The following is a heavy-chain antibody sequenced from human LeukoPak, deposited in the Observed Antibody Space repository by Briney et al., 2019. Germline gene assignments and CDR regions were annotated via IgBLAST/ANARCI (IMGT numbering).Heavy chain of an antibody. D-gene: IGHD4-23*01. CDR3: AKEEPTVATGFDY. CDR1: GFIFSDFS. Sequence: PGGSLRLSCAVSGFIFSDFSMSWVRQAPGKGLEWVAKMNEYGSEIFYVDSVKGRFTISRDNSKNTLYLQMNSLRAEDTAVYYCAKEEPTVATGFDYWGQGTLVTVSS. V-gene: IGHV3-7*01. CDR2: MNEYGSEI. J-gene: IGHJ4*02.